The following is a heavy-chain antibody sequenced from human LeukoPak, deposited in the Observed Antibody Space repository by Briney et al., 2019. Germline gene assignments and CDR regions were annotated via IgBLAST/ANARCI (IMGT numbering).Heavy chain of an antibody. J-gene: IGHJ3*02. Sequence: PSETLSLTCTVSGYSISGGFYWGWIRQPPGKGLVWIGTIFHSGSTYYNPSLTSRVTISVDTSKNQFSLKLSSVTAADTAVYYCARSSYYYGADAFDIWGQGTMVTVSS. V-gene: IGHV4-38-2*02. D-gene: IGHD3-10*01. CDR2: IFHSGST. CDR1: GYSISGGFY. CDR3: ARSSYYYGADAFDI.